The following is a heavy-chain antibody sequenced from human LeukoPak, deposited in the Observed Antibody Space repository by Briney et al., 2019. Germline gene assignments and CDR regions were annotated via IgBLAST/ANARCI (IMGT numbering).Heavy chain of an antibody. V-gene: IGHV3-33*01. CDR1: RFTFSSYG. Sequence: GGSLRLSCAASRFTFSSYGMHWVRQAPGKGLEWVAVIWYDGSNKYYADSVKGRFTISRDNSKNTLYLQMNSLRAEDTAVYYCARDPSRRYYFDYWGQGTLVTVSS. CDR3: ARDPSRRYYFDY. J-gene: IGHJ4*02. CDR2: IWYDGSNK.